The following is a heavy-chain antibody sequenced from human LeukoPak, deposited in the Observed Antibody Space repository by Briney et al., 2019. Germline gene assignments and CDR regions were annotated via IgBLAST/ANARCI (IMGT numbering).Heavy chain of an antibody. CDR2: IYYSGST. V-gene: IGHV4-59*11. J-gene: IGHJ3*02. CDR3: ARAVYDFWSGYYERTDAFDI. D-gene: IGHD3-3*01. CDR1: GGSISSHY. Sequence: SETLSLTCTVSGGSISSHYWSWNRQPPGKGLEWIGYIYYSGSTNYNPSLKSRVTISVDTSKNQFSLKLSSVTAADTAVYYCARAVYDFWSGYYERTDAFDIWGQGTMVTVSS.